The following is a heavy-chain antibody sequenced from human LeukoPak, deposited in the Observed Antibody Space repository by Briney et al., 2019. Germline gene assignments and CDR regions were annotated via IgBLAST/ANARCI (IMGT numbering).Heavy chain of an antibody. CDR1: GFTFSSYA. V-gene: IGHV3-23*01. CDR2: ISGSGGST. J-gene: IGHJ4*02. Sequence: AGGSLRLSCAASGFTFSSYAMSWVRQAPGKGLEWVSAISGSGGSTYYADSVKGRFTISRDNSKNTLYLQMNSLRAEDTAVYYCAKDHYYDSSGYSYPFDYWGQGTLVTVSS. CDR3: AKDHYYDSSGYSYPFDY. D-gene: IGHD3-22*01.